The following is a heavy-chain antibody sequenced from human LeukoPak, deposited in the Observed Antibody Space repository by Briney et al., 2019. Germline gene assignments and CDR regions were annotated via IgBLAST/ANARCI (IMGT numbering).Heavy chain of an antibody. J-gene: IGHJ5*02. CDR2: IYHSGST. Sequence: PSETLSLTCAVSGGSISSGGYSWSWIRQPPGKGLEWIGYIYHSGSTYYNPSLKSRVTISVDRSKNQFSLKLSSVTAADTAVYYCASLAPRRATYGWFDPWGQGTLVTVSS. D-gene: IGHD1-26*01. CDR1: GGSISSGGYS. V-gene: IGHV4-30-2*01. CDR3: ASLAPRRATYGWFDP.